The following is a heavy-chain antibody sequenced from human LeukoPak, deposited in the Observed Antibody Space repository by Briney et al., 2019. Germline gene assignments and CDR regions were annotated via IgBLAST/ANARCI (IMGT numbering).Heavy chain of an antibody. CDR1: GFTFSSYS. D-gene: IGHD5-18*01. V-gene: IGHV3-30*18. CDR2: MSSGGNKE. CDR3: AKGLRGYYYFDY. Sequence: GGSPRLSCGASGFTFSSYSMNWVRQAPGKGLEWVAVMSSGGNKEYYADSVRDRFTISRDNSNNTLSLQMNSLRPEDTAVYYCAKGLRGYYYFDYWGQGTLVTVSS. J-gene: IGHJ4*02.